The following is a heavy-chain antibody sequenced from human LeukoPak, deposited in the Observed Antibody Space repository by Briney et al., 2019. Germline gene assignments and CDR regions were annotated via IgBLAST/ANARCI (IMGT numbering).Heavy chain of an antibody. CDR1: GYTFTSYA. Sequence: GASVKVSCKASGYTFTSYAMHWVRQAPGQRLEWMGWINAGNGNTKYSQKFQGRVTITRDTSASTAYMELSSLRSEDTAVYYCARDSSSGYYYNWFDPWGQGTLVTVSS. CDR3: ARDSSSGYYYNWFDP. V-gene: IGHV1-3*01. J-gene: IGHJ5*02. D-gene: IGHD3-22*01. CDR2: INAGNGNT.